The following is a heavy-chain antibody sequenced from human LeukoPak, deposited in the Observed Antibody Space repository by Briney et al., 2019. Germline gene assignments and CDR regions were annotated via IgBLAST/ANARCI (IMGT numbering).Heavy chain of an antibody. V-gene: IGHV1-8*01. CDR1: GYTFTSYD. J-gene: IGHJ5*02. Sequence: ASVKVSCKASGYTFTSYDINWVRQFTGQGLEWMGWMNPNSGNTGYAQKFQGRVTMTRDTSIGTAYMELSSLRSEDTAVYYCARDHGGNPSWFDPWGQGTLVTVSS. D-gene: IGHD4-23*01. CDR3: ARDHGGNPSWFDP. CDR2: MNPNSGNT.